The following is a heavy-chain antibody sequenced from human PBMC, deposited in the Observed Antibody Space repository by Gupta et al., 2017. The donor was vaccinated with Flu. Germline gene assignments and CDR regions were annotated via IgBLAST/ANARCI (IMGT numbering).Heavy chain of an antibody. CDR2: IGTAGDK. Sequence: EVQLVESGGGLVQPGGSLRLACSASGFTFSSYDMHLVRQGTGRGLEWVSSIGTAGDKNCAGSVKGRFTISRDNAMNSLYLQMNGLEAGDTAVYYCARGRGDTNAFDSGGQGTMVTVS. V-gene: IGHV3-13*04. D-gene: IGHD3-16*01. J-gene: IGHJ3*02. CDR1: GFTFSSYD. CDR3: ARGRGDTNAFDS.